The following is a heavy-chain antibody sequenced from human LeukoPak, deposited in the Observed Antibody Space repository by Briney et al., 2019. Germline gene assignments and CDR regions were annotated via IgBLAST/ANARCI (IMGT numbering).Heavy chain of an antibody. J-gene: IGHJ4*02. D-gene: IGHD3-3*01. CDR2: IIPILGIA. Sequence: SVKVSCKASGGTFSSYAISWVRQAPGQGLEWMGRIIPILGIANYAQKFQGRVTITADKSTSTAYMELSSLRSEDTAVYYCARRGYDFWSGYLAGWGQGTLVTVSS. V-gene: IGHV1-69*04. CDR3: ARRGYDFWSGYLAG. CDR1: GGTFSSYA.